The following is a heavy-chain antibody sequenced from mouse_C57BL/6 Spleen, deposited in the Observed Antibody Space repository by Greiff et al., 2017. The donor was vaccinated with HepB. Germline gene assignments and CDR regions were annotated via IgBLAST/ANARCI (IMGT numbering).Heavy chain of an antibody. CDR1: GYTFTDYE. V-gene: IGHV1-15*01. J-gene: IGHJ3*01. CDR3: TRGYGSSYVPWFAY. CDR2: IDPETGGT. Sequence: QVQLKQSGAELVRPGASVTLSCKASGYTFTDYEMHWVKQTPVHGLEWIGAIDPETGGTAYNQKFKGKAILTADKSSSTAYMALRSLTSEDSAVYYCTRGYGSSYVPWFAYWGQGTLVTVSA. D-gene: IGHD1-1*01.